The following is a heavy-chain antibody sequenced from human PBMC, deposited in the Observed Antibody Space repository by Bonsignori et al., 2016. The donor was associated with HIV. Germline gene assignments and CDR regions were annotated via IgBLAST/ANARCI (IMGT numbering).Heavy chain of an antibody. D-gene: IGHD6-19*01. V-gene: IGHV3-49*02. Sequence: WIRQPPGKGLEWVGFIRSKAYGGTTEYAASVKGRFTISRDDSNSIAYLQMNSLKTDDTAVYYCTRLLPYSSGWYGTSLGYYFDYWGQGTLVTVSS. J-gene: IGHJ4*02. CDR3: TRLLPYSSGWYGTSLGYYFDY. CDR2: IRSKAYGGTT.